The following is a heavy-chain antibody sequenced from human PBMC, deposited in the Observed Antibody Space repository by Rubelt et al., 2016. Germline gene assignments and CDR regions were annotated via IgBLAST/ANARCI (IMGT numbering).Heavy chain of an antibody. CDR3: ARGAYRGQQLASPFDY. J-gene: IGHJ4*02. Sequence: QVQLQQWGAGLLKPSETLSLTCAVYGGSFSGYYRSWIRQPPGKGLEWIGEINHSGSTNYNPSLKGRVTITGETSKKQFSLKLSAVTGADTAVDYCARGAYRGQQLASPFDYWGQGTLVTVSS. D-gene: IGHD6-13*01. CDR1: GGSFSGYY. CDR2: INHSGST. V-gene: IGHV4-34*01.